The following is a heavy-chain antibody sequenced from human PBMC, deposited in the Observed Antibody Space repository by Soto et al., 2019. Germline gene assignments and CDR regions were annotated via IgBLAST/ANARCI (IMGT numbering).Heavy chain of an antibody. CDR3: AREVSSATTSDAFDI. CDR1: GGSFSGYY. J-gene: IGHJ3*02. Sequence: SETLSLTCAVDGGSFSGYYWSWIRQPPGKGLEWLGEINHSGSTNYNPSLKSRVTISVDTSKNQFSLKLSSVTAADAAMYYCAREVSSATTSDAFDIWGQGTMVTVSS. V-gene: IGHV4-34*01. D-gene: IGHD1-26*01. CDR2: INHSGST.